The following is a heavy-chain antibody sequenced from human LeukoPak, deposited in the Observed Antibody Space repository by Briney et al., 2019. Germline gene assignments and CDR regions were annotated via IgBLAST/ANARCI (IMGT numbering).Heavy chain of an antibody. Sequence: PSETLSLTCTVSGGSISSSSYYWGWIRQPPGKGLEWIGSIYYSGSTYYNPSLKSRVTISVDTSKNQFSLKLSSVTAADTAVYYCARGKLNDYWGQGTLVTVSS. CDR1: GGSISSSSYY. D-gene: IGHD4-23*01. J-gene: IGHJ4*02. CDR3: ARGKLNDY. V-gene: IGHV4-39*07. CDR2: IYYSGST.